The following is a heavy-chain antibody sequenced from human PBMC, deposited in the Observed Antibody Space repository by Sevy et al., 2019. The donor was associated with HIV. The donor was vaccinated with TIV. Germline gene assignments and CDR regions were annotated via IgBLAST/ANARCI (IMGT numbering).Heavy chain of an antibody. CDR3: ARDLALSGSYSWLAY. V-gene: IGHV3-30-3*01. Sequence: GGSLRLSCTASGFTFSSYTMHWVRQAPGKGLEWMAFISHDGSRSYYADSVKGRFTISRDNSKNTLYLEMHSLRAEDTAVFYCARDLALSGSYSWLAYWGQGTLVTVSS. D-gene: IGHD1-26*01. CDR2: ISHDGSRS. J-gene: IGHJ4*02. CDR1: GFTFSSYT.